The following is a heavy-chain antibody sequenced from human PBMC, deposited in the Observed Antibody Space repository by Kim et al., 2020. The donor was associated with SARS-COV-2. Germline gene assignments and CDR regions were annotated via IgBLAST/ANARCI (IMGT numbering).Heavy chain of an antibody. V-gene: IGHV3-74*01. Sequence: NRDVSSTSYADSVKGRFTISRENAKNTLYLQMNSLRAEYTAVYYGARRNYWGQGTLVTVSS. J-gene: IGHJ4*02. CDR3: ARRNY. CDR2: NRDVSST.